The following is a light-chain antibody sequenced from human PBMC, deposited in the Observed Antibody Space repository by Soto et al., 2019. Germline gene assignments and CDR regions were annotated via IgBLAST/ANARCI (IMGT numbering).Light chain of an antibody. J-gene: IGKJ2*01. CDR1: QSISHW. CDR3: QQYSAYPYT. CDR2: DAS. Sequence: DIQMTQSPSTLSAFVGDTVTITCRASQSISHWLAWYQQRPGRAPKLLSYDASSLESGVPSRFSSSGSGTEFTLNISGFQPDDLAPYYYQQYSAYPYTFCQGTKLDSK. V-gene: IGKV1-5*01.